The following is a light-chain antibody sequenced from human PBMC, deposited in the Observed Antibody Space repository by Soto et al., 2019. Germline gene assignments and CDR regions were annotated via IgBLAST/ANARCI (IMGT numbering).Light chain of an antibody. J-gene: IGKJ2*01. Sequence: EIVLTQSPGTVSLSPGERATLSCRASQSVNGNYVTWYQQKPGQAPRLLIYGVSSRATGIPDRFSGSGSVTDFSLTISRMEPEYFAVYYCQQYGSSFRYTFGQGNKLEIK. CDR2: GVS. CDR3: QQYGSSFRYT. CDR1: QSVNGNY. V-gene: IGKV3-20*01.